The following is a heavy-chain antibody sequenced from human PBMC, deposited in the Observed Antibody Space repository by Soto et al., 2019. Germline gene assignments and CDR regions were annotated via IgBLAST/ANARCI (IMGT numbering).Heavy chain of an antibody. V-gene: IGHV6-1*01. Sequence: PSQTLSLTCAISGDSVSSNSAAWNWIRQSPSRGLEWLGRTYYRSKWYNDYAVSVKSRITINPDTSKNQFSLQLNSVTPEDTAVYYCARGYYGSGSPTPLMDVWGKGTTVTVSS. CDR1: GDSVSSNSAA. D-gene: IGHD3-10*01. J-gene: IGHJ6*03. CDR2: TYYRSKWYN. CDR3: ARGYYGSGSPTPLMDV.